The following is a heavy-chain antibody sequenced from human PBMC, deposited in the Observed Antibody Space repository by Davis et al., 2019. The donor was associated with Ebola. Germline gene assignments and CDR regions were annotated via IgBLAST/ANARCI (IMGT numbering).Heavy chain of an antibody. Sequence: PGESLKISCAASGLSFSSYWMSWVRQAPGKGLEWVANIKQDGSDKYYVGSVKGRFTISRDNARNSVYLQMNSLRAEDTAVYYCASQYCSGTRCYTDAFDIWGQGTMVTVSS. CDR1: GLSFSSYW. V-gene: IGHV3-7*01. J-gene: IGHJ3*02. CDR2: IKQDGSDK. D-gene: IGHD2-2*02. CDR3: ASQYCSGTRCYTDAFDI.